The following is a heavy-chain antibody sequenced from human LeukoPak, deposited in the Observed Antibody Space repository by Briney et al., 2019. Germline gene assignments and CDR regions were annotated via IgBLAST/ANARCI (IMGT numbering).Heavy chain of an antibody. J-gene: IGHJ4*02. V-gene: IGHV5-51*01. CDR1: GYSFASYW. D-gene: IGHD2-2*01. CDR2: IYLGDSDT. CDR3: ARQWGDCSSTSCYSAY. Sequence: GESLKISCKGSGYSFASYWIAWVRQMPGKGLEWMGIIYLGDSDTRYSPSFQGQVTISADKSISTAYLQWSSLKASDTAIYYCARQWGDCSSTSCYSAYWGQGTLVTVSS.